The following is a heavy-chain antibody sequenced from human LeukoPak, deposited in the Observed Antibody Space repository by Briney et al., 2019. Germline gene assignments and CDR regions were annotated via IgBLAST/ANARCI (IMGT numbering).Heavy chain of an antibody. J-gene: IGHJ4*02. D-gene: IGHD6-19*01. CDR3: VRDIQTQSSGPD. Sequence: PGGSLRLSCAASGFIFSDYFMTWIRQAPGKGLECVSYIGSSGGPIYYADSVKGRFVISRDNARNSLFLQMNSLRADDTAVYYCVRDIQTQSSGPDWGQGTLVTVSS. CDR1: GFIFSDYF. V-gene: IGHV3-11*01. CDR2: IGSSGGPI.